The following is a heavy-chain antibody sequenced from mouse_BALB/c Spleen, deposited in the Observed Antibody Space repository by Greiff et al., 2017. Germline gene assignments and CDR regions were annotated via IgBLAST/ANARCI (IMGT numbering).Heavy chain of an antibody. CDR3: ASIYYDYEAY. V-gene: IGHV3-2*02. CDR1: GYSITSDYA. CDR2: ISYSGST. D-gene: IGHD2-4*01. Sequence: DVKLQESGPGLVKPSQSLSLTCTVTGYSITSDYAWNWLRQFPGNKLEWMGYISYSGSTSSNPSLKSRISITRDTSKNQFFLQLNSVTTEDTATYYCASIYYDYEAYWGQGTLVTVSA. J-gene: IGHJ3*01.